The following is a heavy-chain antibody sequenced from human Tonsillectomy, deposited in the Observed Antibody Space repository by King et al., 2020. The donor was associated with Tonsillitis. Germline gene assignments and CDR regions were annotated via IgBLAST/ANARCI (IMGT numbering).Heavy chain of an antibody. CDR3: AEESRREVQNYYDDSAYTPSFFEH. D-gene: IGHD3-22*01. CDR1: GFIFSSYA. J-gene: IGHJ4*01. Sequence: VQLVESGGGLVQPGGSLRLSCAASGFIFSSYAVSWVRQAPGKGLEWVSVISGSGGFTYYADSVKGRFTISRDNSKNTLYLQMNSLRVEDTALYYCAEESRREVQNYYDDSAYTPSFFEHWGHGTLVTVSS. CDR2: ISGSGGFT. V-gene: IGHV3-23*04.